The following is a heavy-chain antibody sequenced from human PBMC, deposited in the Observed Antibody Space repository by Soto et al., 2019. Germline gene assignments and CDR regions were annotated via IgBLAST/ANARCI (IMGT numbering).Heavy chain of an antibody. CDR2: IYYSGST. CDR3: ARDSIVVVPAASDWYYYYYGMDV. J-gene: IGHJ6*02. CDR1: GGSISSYY. Sequence: SETLSLTCTVSGGSISSYYWSWIRQPPGKGLEWIGYIYYSGSTNYNPSLKSRVTISVDTSKNQFSLKLSSVTAADTAVYYCARDSIVVVPAASDWYYYYYGMDVWAQGTTVTVSS. D-gene: IGHD2-2*01. V-gene: IGHV4-59*01.